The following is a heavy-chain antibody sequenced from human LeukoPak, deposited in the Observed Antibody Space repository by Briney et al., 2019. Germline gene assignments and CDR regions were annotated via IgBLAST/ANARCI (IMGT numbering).Heavy chain of an antibody. CDR1: GFTFSSYA. CDR3: ARDRRYYDSSGYYYPVVDY. V-gene: IGHV3-30*04. CDR2: ISYDGSNK. J-gene: IGHJ4*02. Sequence: GASLRLSCAASGFTFSSYAMHWVRQAPGKGLEWVAVISYDGSNKYYADSVKGRFTISRDNSKNTLYLQMNSLRAEDTAVYYCARDRRYYDSSGYYYPVVDYWGQGTLVTVSS. D-gene: IGHD3-22*01.